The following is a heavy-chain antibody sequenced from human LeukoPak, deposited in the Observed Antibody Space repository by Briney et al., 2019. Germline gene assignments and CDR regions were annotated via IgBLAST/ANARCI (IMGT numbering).Heavy chain of an antibody. CDR3: GRGSVGFGELNY. CDR2: ISYDGSNK. D-gene: IGHD3-10*01. J-gene: IGHJ4*02. V-gene: IGHV3-30-3*01. CDR1: GFTFSSYA. Sequence: PGGSLRLSCAASGFTFSSYAMHWVRQAPGKGLEWVAVISYDGSNKFYADSVKGRFTPSRDNSKNTLYLQMNSLRIEDTAVYYCGRGSVGFGELNYWGQGTLVTVSS.